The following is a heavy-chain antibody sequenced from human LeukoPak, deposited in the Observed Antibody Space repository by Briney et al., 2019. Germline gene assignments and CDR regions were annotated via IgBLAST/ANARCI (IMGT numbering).Heavy chain of an antibody. CDR3: ARGDRIGRHRVTGGAFDY. Sequence: SVKVSCKASGGTFSSYAISWVLQAPGQGLEWMGGIIPIFGTANYAQKFQGRVTITADESTSTAYMELSSLRSEDTAVYYCARGDRIGRHRVTGGAFDYWGQGTLVTVSS. CDR1: GGTFSSYA. J-gene: IGHJ4*02. CDR2: IIPIFGTA. V-gene: IGHV1-69*13. D-gene: IGHD1-26*01.